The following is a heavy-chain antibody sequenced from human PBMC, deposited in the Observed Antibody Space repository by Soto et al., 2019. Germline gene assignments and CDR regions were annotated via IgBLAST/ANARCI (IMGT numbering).Heavy chain of an antibody. CDR2: IYPGDSDT. Sequence: GQPLKISCKGSGYRFAGYWVGLVRPLPGKGLEWMGIIYPGDSDTRYSPSFQGQVTISADKSISTAYLQWSSLKASDTAMYYRARRSSSGWYSLIDYWGQGTLVTVSS. CDR3: ARRSSSGWYSLIDY. CDR1: GYRFAGYW. V-gene: IGHV5-51*01. J-gene: IGHJ4*02. D-gene: IGHD6-19*01.